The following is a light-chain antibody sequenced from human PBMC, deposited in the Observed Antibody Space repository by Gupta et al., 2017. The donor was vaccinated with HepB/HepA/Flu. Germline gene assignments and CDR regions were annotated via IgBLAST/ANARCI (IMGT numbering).Light chain of an antibody. Sequence: SVLAQPPSASGTPGQRVTISCSGSRSNIGSSTVSWYQQPPGPSPRLLIYNNDQRPSVVPDRFSGSKSGTSASLAISGLQAEDEADYYCATWDDSLNGQVFGAGTKVTVL. CDR2: NND. J-gene: IGLJ1*01. CDR3: ATWDDSLNGQV. V-gene: IGLV1-44*01. CDR1: RSNIGSST.